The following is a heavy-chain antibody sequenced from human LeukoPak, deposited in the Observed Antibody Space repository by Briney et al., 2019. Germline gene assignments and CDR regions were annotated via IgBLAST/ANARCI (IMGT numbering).Heavy chain of an antibody. D-gene: IGHD2-21*02. CDR2: IYYSGST. CDR1: GGSISSYY. CDR3: ARRGGCGGDCYPDYGMDV. J-gene: IGHJ6*02. Sequence: PSETLSLTCTVSGGSISSYYWSWIRQPPGKGLEWIGYIYYSGSTNYNPSLKRRVTISVDTSKSQFYLKMSSVTAADTAVYYCARRGGCGGDCYPDYGMDVWGQGTTVPVSS. V-gene: IGHV4-59*08.